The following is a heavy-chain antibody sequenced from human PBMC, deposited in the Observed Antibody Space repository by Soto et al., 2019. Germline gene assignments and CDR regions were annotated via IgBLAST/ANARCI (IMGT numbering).Heavy chain of an antibody. CDR2: IYYSGT. D-gene: IGHD2-15*01. Sequence: SETLSLTCAVSGGTITSDDYHWTWIRQPPGKGLEWIGFIYYSGTYYNPSLRGRVTISVDTSKNEFSLKLSSVTAADTAVYYCARDLAYCASGSCYAKWGSWGQGTLVTVSS. V-gene: IGHV4-30-4*01. J-gene: IGHJ4*02. CDR3: ARDLAYCASGSCYAKWGS. CDR1: GGTITSDDYH.